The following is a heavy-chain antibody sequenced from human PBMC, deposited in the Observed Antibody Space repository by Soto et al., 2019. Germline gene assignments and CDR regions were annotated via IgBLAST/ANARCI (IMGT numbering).Heavy chain of an antibody. Sequence: PSETLSLTCTVSGGSISSYYWSWIRQPPGKGLEWIGYIYYSGSTNYNPSLKSRVTISADTSKNQFSLKLSSVTAADTAVYYCARVWTYYDILTGYYPLQNYYYYYYMDVWGKGTTVTVS. CDR2: IYYSGST. V-gene: IGHV4-59*01. CDR3: ARVWTYYDILTGYYPLQNYYYYYYMDV. J-gene: IGHJ6*03. D-gene: IGHD3-9*01. CDR1: GGSISSYY.